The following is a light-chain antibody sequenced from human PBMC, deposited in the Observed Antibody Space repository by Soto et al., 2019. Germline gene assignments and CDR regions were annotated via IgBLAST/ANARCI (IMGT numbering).Light chain of an antibody. J-gene: IGLJ1*01. Sequence: QSALTQPASVSGSPGQSITISCTGTSSDVGGYNYVSWYQQHPGKAPKLMIYDVSNRPSGVSNRFSGSKSGNTASLTISGLQAEDEADYYCSSYTSSSTPYVSGXGTMVTVL. CDR2: DVS. CDR1: SSDVGGYNY. CDR3: SSYTSSSTPYV. V-gene: IGLV2-14*01.